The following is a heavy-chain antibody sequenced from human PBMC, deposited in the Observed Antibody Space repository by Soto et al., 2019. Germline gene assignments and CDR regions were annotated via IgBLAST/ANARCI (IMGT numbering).Heavy chain of an antibody. Sequence: QLVESGGDVVQPGRSLRLSCAASGFTFSNYGIHWVRQAPGKGLEWVAGISHYGNKEYYADSVKVRFTVSRDNSKKTVYLQMNSLRAEDTAMYSCAKVAPSISILWGFDQWGPGTLVTVSS. D-gene: IGHD2-21*01. CDR2: ISHYGNKE. CDR3: AKVAPSISILWGFDQ. J-gene: IGHJ4*02. V-gene: IGHV3-30*18. CDR1: GFTFSNYG.